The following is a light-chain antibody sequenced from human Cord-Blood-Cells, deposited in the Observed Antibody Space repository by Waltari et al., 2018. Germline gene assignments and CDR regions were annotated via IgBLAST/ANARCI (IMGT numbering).Light chain of an antibody. V-gene: IGKV1-39*01. Sequence: DIQMTQSPSSLSASVGDRVNITCRASQSLSSYLNWYQQKPGKAPKHLIYAASSLQSGVPSRFSGSGSGTDFTLTISSLQPEDFATYYCQQSYSTPLFGGGTKVEIK. CDR2: AAS. CDR3: QQSYSTPL. CDR1: QSLSSY. J-gene: IGKJ4*01.